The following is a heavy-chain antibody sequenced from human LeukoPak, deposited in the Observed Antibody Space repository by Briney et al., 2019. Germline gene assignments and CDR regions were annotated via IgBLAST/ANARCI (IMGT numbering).Heavy chain of an antibody. D-gene: IGHD6-13*01. CDR1: GFTFSTYA. CDR2: ISGSGDNT. Sequence: GGSLRLSCAASGFTFSTYAMNWVRQAPGKGLEWVSGISGSGDNTNYVDSVKGRFTISRDNPKNTLYLQMNGLRAEDTAIYYCAKDQGPRIAATGADYWGQGTLVTVSS. J-gene: IGHJ4*02. CDR3: AKDQGPRIAATGADY. V-gene: IGHV3-23*01.